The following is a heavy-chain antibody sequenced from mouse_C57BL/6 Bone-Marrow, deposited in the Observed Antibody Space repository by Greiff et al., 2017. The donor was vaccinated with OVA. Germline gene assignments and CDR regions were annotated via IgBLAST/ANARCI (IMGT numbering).Heavy chain of an antibody. V-gene: IGHV5-12*01. CDR3: ARDYDLYYYAMDY. CDR1: GFTFSDYY. J-gene: IGHJ4*01. D-gene: IGHD2-4*01. CDR2: ISNGGGST. Sequence: EVKVVESGGGLVQPGGSLKLSCAASGFTFSDYYMYWVRQTPEKRLEWVAYISNGGGSTYYPDTVKGRFTISRDNAKNTLYLQMSRLKSEDTAMYYCARDYDLYYYAMDYWGQGTSVTVSS.